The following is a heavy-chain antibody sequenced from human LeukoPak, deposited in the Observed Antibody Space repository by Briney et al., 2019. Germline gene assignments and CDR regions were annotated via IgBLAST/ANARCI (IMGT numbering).Heavy chain of an antibody. J-gene: IGHJ6*03. CDR3: ARAVYVGVVTATLMDV. CDR2: IYYSGST. V-gene: IGHV4-59*01. D-gene: IGHD2-21*02. CDR1: GGSISSYY. Sequence: SETLSLTCTVSGGSISSYYWSWIRQPPGKGLEWIGYIYYSGSTNYNPSLKSRVTISVDTSKNQFSLKLGSVTAADTAVYYCARAVYVGVVTATLMDVWGKGTTVTVSS.